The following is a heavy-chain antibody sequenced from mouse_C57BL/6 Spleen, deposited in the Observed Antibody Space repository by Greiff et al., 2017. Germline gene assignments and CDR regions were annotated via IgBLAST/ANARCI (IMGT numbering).Heavy chain of an antibody. Sequence: QVQLQQPGAELVKPGASVKLSCKASGYTFTSYWMHWVKQRPGRSLEWIGRIDPNSGGTKYNEEVKSKATMTVDKPSSTAYMQLSSLTSEDSAVYYCARYYGSLYARDDWGQGTSVTGSS. CDR3: ARYYGSLYARDD. J-gene: IGHJ4*01. D-gene: IGHD1-1*01. CDR1: GYTFTSYW. CDR2: IDPNSGGT. V-gene: IGHV1-72*01.